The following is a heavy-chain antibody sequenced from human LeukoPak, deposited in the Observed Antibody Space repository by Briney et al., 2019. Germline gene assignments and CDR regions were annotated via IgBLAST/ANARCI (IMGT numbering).Heavy chain of an antibody. J-gene: IGHJ4*02. D-gene: IGHD3-10*01. CDR1: GFTFSSYG. Sequence: GGSLRLSCAASGFTFSSYGMHWVRQAPGKGLEWVAVISYDGSNKYYADSVKGRFTISRDNSKNTLYLQMNSLRAEDTAVYYCAKEHIWFGGYYFDYWGQGTLVTVSS. CDR3: AKEHIWFGGYYFDY. CDR2: ISYDGSNK. V-gene: IGHV3-30*18.